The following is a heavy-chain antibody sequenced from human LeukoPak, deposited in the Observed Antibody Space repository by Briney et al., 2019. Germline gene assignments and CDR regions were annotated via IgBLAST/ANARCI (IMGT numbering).Heavy chain of an antibody. CDR2: ISAYNGNT. J-gene: IGHJ4*02. CDR1: GYTFTSYG. V-gene: IGHV1-18*01. CDR3: ARDRGQWLPSGSDY. D-gene: IGHD6-19*01. Sequence: ASVKVSCKTSGYTFTSYGISWVREAPGQELEWIGWISAYNGNTNYAQKLQGRVTMTTDTSTSTAYMELRSLRSDDTAVYYCARDRGQWLPSGSDYWGQGTLVTVSS.